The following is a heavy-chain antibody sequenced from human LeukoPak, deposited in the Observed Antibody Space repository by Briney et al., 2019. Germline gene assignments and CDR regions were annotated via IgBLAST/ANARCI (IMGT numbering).Heavy chain of an antibody. CDR2: IRSKANSYAT. D-gene: IGHD6-6*01. CDR3: TRLGEYTSSSGNY. CDR1: GFTFGGSA. J-gene: IGHJ4*02. V-gene: IGHV3-73*01. Sequence: PGGSLKLSCAASGFTFGGSAIHWVRQASGRGLEWVGRIRSKANSYATAYAASVRGRFAISRDDSKNTAYLQMNSLKIEDTAVYYCTRLGEYTSSSGNYWGQGTLVTVSS.